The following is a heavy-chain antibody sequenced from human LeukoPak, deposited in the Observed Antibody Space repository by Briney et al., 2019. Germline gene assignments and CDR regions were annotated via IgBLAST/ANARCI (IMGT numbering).Heavy chain of an antibody. J-gene: IGHJ4*02. CDR2: IYYSGST. CDR3: ARDLEGLGLFDY. Sequence: KPSETLSLTCTVSGGSISSYYWSWIRQPPGKGLEWIGYIYYSGSTNYNPSLKSRVTISVDTSENQFSLKLSSVTAADTAVYYCARDLEGLGLFDYWGQGTLVTVSS. V-gene: IGHV4-59*01. D-gene: IGHD7-27*01. CDR1: GGSISSYY.